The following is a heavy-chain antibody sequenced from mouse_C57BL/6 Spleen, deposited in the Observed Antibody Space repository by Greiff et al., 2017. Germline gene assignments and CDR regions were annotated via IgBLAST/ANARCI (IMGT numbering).Heavy chain of an antibody. CDR2: IHPNSGST. V-gene: IGHV1-64*01. CDR1: GYTFTSYW. J-gene: IGHJ4*01. CDR3: ARESYYYAMDY. Sequence: QVQLQQPGAELVKPGASVKLSCKASGYTFTSYWMHWVKQRPGQGLEWIGMIHPNSGSTNYNEKFKSKATLTVDKSSSTAYMQLSSLTSEDSADYYCARESYYYAMDYWGQGTSVTVSS.